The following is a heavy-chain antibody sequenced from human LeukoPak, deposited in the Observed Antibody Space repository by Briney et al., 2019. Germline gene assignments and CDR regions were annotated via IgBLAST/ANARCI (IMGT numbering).Heavy chain of an antibody. D-gene: IGHD6-19*01. CDR2: IYPGDSDT. Sequence: GESLRISCKGSGYRFSSYWISWVRQMPGKGLEWMGIIYPGDSDTRYSPSFQGQVTISADKSISTAYLQWSSLKASDTAIYYCARPSSGWPIYDYWGQGTLVTVSS. CDR3: ARPSSGWPIYDY. J-gene: IGHJ4*02. CDR1: GYRFSSYW. V-gene: IGHV5-51*01.